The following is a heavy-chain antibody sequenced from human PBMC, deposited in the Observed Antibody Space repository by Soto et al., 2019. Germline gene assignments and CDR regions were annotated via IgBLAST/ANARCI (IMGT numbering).Heavy chain of an antibody. V-gene: IGHV1-18*01. CDR3: ARDHGQWLVDT. J-gene: IGHJ5*02. D-gene: IGHD6-19*01. Sequence: VLLEQSGAEVKKPGASVKVSCETSGYTFTSYGISWVRQAPGQGLEWMGWISVYSGNTHYAQTLQGRVSLTRDTSTSTAYMELRSLRSDDTAVYYCARDHGQWLVDTWGQGTLVTVAS. CDR2: ISVYSGNT. CDR1: GYTFTSYG.